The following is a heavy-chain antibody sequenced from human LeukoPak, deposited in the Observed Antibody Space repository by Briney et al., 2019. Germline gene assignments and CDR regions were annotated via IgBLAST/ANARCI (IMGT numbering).Heavy chain of an antibody. CDR3: ARHLGYCTNGVCYAYHFDY. J-gene: IGHJ4*02. V-gene: IGHV3-21*01. D-gene: IGHD2-8*01. CDR2: ISSSSSYI. Sequence: GVSLRLSCAASGFTFSSYWMSWVRQTPGKGLEWVSSISSSSSYIYYADSVKGRFTISRDNAKNSLYLQMNSLRAEDTAVYYCARHLGYCTNGVCYAYHFDYWGQGTLVTVSS. CDR1: GFTFSSYW.